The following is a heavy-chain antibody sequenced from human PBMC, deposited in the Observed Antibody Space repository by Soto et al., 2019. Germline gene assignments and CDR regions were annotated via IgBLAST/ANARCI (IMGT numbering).Heavy chain of an antibody. V-gene: IGHV3-23*01. CDR1: GFTFSSYA. CDR3: AKEGEPQWLMAPHWFDP. D-gene: IGHD6-19*01. Sequence: EVQLLESGGGLVQPGGSLRLSCAASGFTFSSYAMSWVRQAPGKGLEWVSAISGSGGSTYYADSVKGRFTIPRDNSQNTLYLPLTSVRAEDTAVYYCAKEGEPQWLMAPHWFDPWGEGTLVTVSS. J-gene: IGHJ5*02. CDR2: ISGSGGST.